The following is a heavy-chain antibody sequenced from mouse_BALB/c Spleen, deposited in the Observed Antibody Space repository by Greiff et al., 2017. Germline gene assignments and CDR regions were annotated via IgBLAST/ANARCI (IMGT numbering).Heavy chain of an antibody. D-gene: IGHD1-1*01. J-gene: IGHJ4*01. CDR3: ARRDYYGSSPYYYAMDY. CDR1: GFTFSSFG. CDR2: ISSGSSTI. Sequence: EVMLVESGGGLVQPGGSRKLSCAASGFTFSSFGMHWVRQAPEKGLEWVAYISSGSSTIYYADTVKGRFTISRDNPKNTLFLQMTSLRSEDTAMYYCARRDYYGSSPYYYAMDYWGQGTSVTVSS. V-gene: IGHV5-17*02.